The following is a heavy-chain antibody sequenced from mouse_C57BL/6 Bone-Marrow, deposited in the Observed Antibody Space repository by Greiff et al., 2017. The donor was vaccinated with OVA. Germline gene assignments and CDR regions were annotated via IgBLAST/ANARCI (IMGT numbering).Heavy chain of an antibody. V-gene: IGHV1-81*01. J-gene: IGHJ3*01. CDR2: IYPRSGNT. Sequence: VQLKQSGAELARPGASVKLSCKASGYTFTSYGISWVKQRTGQGLEWIGEIYPRSGNTYYNEKFKGKATLTADKSSSTAYMELRSLTSEDSAVYFCARLWDPAWFAYWGQGTLVTVSA. D-gene: IGHD4-1*01. CDR1: GYTFTSYG. CDR3: ARLWDPAWFAY.